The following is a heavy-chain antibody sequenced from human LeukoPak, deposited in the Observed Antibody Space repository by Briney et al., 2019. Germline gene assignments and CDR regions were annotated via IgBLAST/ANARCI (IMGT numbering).Heavy chain of an antibody. V-gene: IGHV4-4*07. Sequence: SETLSLTCTVSGGSISSYYRSWIRQPAGKGLEWIGRIYTSGSTNYNPSLKSRVTMSVDTSKNQFSLKLSSVTAADTAVYYCARDRGRYSSSSGYDAFDIWGQGTMVTVSS. D-gene: IGHD6-6*01. CDR3: ARDRGRYSSSSGYDAFDI. CDR2: IYTSGST. J-gene: IGHJ3*02. CDR1: GGSISSYY.